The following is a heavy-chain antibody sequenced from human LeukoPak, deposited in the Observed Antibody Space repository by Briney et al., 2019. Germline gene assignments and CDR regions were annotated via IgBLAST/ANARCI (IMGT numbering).Heavy chain of an antibody. D-gene: IGHD3-22*01. CDR3: AKDTRSGSNYFDY. J-gene: IGHJ4*02. Sequence: GGSLRLSCAASGFTFSSYAMSWVRQAPGKGLEWVSAISGSGGSTYYADSVKGRFTISRDNSKNTLYLQMNSLRAEDAAVYYCAKDTRSGSNYFDYWGQGTLVTVSS. V-gene: IGHV3-23*01. CDR1: GFTFSSYA. CDR2: ISGSGGST.